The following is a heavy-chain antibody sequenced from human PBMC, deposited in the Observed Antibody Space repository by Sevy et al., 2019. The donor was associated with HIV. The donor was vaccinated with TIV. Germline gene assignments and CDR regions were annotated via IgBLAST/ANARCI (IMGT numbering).Heavy chain of an antibody. D-gene: IGHD6-6*01. Sequence: GGSLRLSCAASGFTFHDYAMHWVRQPPGKGLEWVSLISWSGGSTYYADSVKGRFTISRDNSKNSLYLQMNSLITEDTGLYYCAKDLGSSSWNYNGMDVWGQGTTVTVSS. J-gene: IGHJ6*02. CDR2: ISWSGGST. V-gene: IGHV3-43D*03. CDR1: GFTFHDYA. CDR3: AKDLGSSSWNYNGMDV.